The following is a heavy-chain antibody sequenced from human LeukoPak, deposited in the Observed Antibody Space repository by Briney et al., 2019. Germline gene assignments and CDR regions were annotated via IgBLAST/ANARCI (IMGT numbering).Heavy chain of an antibody. CDR2: INSGGSP. CDR1: GFTVSSSY. Sequence: GGSLRLSCAASGFTVSSSYMIWVRQAPGKGLEWGSVINSGGSPYYVDSVRGRFTISRDNSKNMLYLQMNSLRVEDTAVYYCARASEGGPADWGQGTLVTVSS. J-gene: IGHJ4*02. V-gene: IGHV3-66*01. CDR3: ARASEGGPAD. D-gene: IGHD2-2*01.